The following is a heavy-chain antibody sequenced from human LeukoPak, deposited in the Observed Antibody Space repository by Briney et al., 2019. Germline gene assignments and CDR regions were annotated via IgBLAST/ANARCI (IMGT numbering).Heavy chain of an antibody. V-gene: IGHV3-11*04. D-gene: IGHD3-10*02. CDR3: ASVPDPQDAFDI. CDR2: ISSSGSTI. J-gene: IGHJ3*02. Sequence: GGSLRLSCAASGFTFSDYYMSWIRQAPGKGLEWVSYISSSGSTIYYADSVKGRFTISRDNAKNSLYLQMNSLRAEDTAVYYCASVPDPQDAFDIWGQGTMVTVSS. CDR1: GFTFSDYY.